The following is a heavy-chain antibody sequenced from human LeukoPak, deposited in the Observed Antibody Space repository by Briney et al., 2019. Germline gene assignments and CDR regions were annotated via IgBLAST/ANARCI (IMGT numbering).Heavy chain of an antibody. CDR2: IKSKTDGGTT. CDR3: TTGTFDWDTPYYFDY. Sequence: GGSLRLSCAASGFTFSNAWMSWVRQAPGKGLEWVGRIKSKTDGGTTDYAAPVKGRFAISRDDSKNTLYPQMNSLKTEDTAVYYCTTGTFDWDTPYYFDYWGQGTLVTVSS. D-gene: IGHD3-9*01. V-gene: IGHV3-15*01. CDR1: GFTFSNAW. J-gene: IGHJ4*02.